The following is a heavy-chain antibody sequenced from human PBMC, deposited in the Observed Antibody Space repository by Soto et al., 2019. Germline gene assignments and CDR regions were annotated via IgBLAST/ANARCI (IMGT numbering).Heavy chain of an antibody. Sequence: LRHRCGAAGVTIVSHWIRWVRQAPGKGLEWVANMNQDGSEKFYVDSVKGRFTISRDNTKNSLYLQMNSLRAEDTAVYCCAREGVSFPIWGQGTMVTVSS. CDR3: AREGVSFPI. CDR2: MNQDGSEK. V-gene: IGHV3-7*01. CDR1: GVTIVSHW. J-gene: IGHJ3*02.